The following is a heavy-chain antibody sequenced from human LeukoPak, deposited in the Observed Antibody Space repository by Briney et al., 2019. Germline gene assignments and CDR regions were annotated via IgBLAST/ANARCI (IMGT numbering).Heavy chain of an antibody. CDR1: GGSISSTNW. CDR3: SRESGAFSPFGY. D-gene: IGHD1-26*01. CDR2: ISLSGDT. V-gene: IGHV4-4*02. Sequence: PSETLSLTCGVSGGSISSTNWWSWVRQPPGQGLEWIGEISLSGDTNYNPSLKSRVTMSLDRSKNHLSLTLTSVTAADTAVYYCSRESGAFSPFGYWGQGTLVTVSS. J-gene: IGHJ4*02.